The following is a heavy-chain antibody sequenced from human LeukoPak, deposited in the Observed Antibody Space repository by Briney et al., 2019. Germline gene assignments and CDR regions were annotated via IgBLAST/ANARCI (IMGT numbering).Heavy chain of an antibody. D-gene: IGHD2-2*01. CDR2: ISSNRGGT. CDR3: AARYCDSTICYGFDP. V-gene: IGHV3-64*01. CDR1: GFTFSSYA. J-gene: IGHJ5*02. Sequence: QSGGSLRLSCAASGFTFSSYAMHWVRQAPGKGLEYVSGISSNRGGTYYANSVKGRFSISRDNSKNTLYLQMGGLRAEDMAVYYCAARYCDSTICYGFDPWGQGTLVSVSS.